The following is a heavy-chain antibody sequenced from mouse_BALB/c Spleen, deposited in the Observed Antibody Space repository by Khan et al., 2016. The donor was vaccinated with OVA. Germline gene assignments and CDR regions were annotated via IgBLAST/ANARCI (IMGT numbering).Heavy chain of an antibody. CDR3: ARSYYYGSSTWFAY. J-gene: IGHJ3*01. CDR2: IDPSDSHT. Sequence: QVQLQQSGAELVKPGASVKLSCKASGYTFSSYWMHWVKQRPGQGLEWIGEIDPSDSHTNYNQKFKGKATLNVDKSSNTAYMHLSSLTSEDSAVYYCARSYYYGSSTWFAYWGQGTLVTVSA. V-gene: IGHV1-69*02. CDR1: GYTFSSYW. D-gene: IGHD1-1*01.